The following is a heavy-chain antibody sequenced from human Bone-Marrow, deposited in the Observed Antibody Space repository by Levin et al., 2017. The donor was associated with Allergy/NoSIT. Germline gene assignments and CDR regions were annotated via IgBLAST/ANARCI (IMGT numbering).Heavy chain of an antibody. CDR3: ARVRAAASGTGYFDS. J-gene: IGHJ4*02. D-gene: IGHD1-26*01. CDR1: GFTFEDYG. Sequence: LSLTCVASGFTFEDYGMHWVRHVPGKGLQWVSGITANSDNIGYADSVEGRFTVSRDNAKKSLFLQMNSLSPEDTALYYCARVRAAASGTGYFDSWGQGTWVTVSS. V-gene: IGHV3-9*01. CDR2: ITANSDNI.